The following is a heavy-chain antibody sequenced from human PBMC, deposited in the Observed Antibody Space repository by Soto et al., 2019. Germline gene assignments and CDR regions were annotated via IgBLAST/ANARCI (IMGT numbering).Heavy chain of an antibody. CDR1: GFTFSSYA. CDR2: INRGGSI. D-gene: IGHD3-10*01. V-gene: IGHV3-66*01. Sequence: PGGSLRLSCAASGFTFSSYAMSWVRQAPGKGLEWVSLINRGGSISYADSVKGRFTISRDSTKNTLFLQMNSLRVEDTAIYYCTKDPQGPEPLPRGVHSFDFWGRGVLVPVS. CDR3: TKDPQGPEPLPRGVHSFDF. J-gene: IGHJ4*02.